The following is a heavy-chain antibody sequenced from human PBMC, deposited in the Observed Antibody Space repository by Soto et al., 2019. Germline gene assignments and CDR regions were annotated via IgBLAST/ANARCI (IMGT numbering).Heavy chain of an antibody. CDR2: ISGSGGST. CDR1: GFTFSSYA. V-gene: IGHV3-23*01. J-gene: IGHJ4*02. CDR3: ARRSSGWYFDY. D-gene: IGHD6-19*01. Sequence: EVQLLESGGGLVQPGGSLRLSCAASGFTFSSYAMSWVRQAPGKGLEWVSAISGSGGSTYYADSVKGRFTISRDNSKNPLYLQMSSRRAEDTAVYYCARRSSGWYFDYWGQGTLVTVSS.